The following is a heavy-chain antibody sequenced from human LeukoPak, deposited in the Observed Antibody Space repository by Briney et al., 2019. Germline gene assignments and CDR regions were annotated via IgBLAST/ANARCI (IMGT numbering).Heavy chain of an antibody. D-gene: IGHD5-24*01. CDR1: EFTFSSYW. CDR2: IKQDGSEK. Sequence: PGGSLRLSCAASEFTFSSYWMNRVRQAPGKGLEWVANIKQDGSEKYYVDSVKGRFTISRDNAQNSLYLQMNSLRVEDTAVYYCARDHARDGYNFWGQGTLVTVSS. CDR3: ARDHARDGYNF. V-gene: IGHV3-7*01. J-gene: IGHJ4*02.